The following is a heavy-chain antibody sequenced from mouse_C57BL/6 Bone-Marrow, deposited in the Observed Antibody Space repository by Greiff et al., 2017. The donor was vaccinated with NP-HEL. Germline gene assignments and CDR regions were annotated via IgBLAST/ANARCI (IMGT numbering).Heavy chain of an antibody. CDR3: ARGRVLITTDY. CDR1: GYTFTSYW. V-gene: IGHV1-69*01. Sequence: QVQLQQSGAELVMPGASVKLSCKASGYTFTSYWMHWVKQRPGQGLEWIGEIDPSDSYTNYNQKFKGKSTLTVDKSSSTAYMQLSSLTSEDSAVYYCARGRVLITTDYWGQGTTLTVSS. J-gene: IGHJ2*01. CDR2: IDPSDSYT. D-gene: IGHD1-1*01.